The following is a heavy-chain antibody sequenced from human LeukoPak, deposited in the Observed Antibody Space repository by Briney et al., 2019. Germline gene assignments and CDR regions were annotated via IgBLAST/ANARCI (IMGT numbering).Heavy chain of an antibody. Sequence: PGGSLRLSCAASGFTFSSYGMHWVRQAPGKGLECVSAIDRGVGSTYYADSVKGRFTISRDNSKNTLYLQMNNLRVDDTAVYYCAKKGQADDGGKPDWGQGTLVTVSS. CDR3: AKKGQADDGGKPD. V-gene: IGHV3-NL1*01. CDR2: IDRGVGST. CDR1: GFTFSSYG. J-gene: IGHJ4*02.